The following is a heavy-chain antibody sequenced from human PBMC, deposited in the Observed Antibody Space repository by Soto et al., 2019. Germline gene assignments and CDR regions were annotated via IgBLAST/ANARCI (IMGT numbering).Heavy chain of an antibody. CDR1: GGSISSGGYY. CDR3: AREVEMATIDY. J-gene: IGHJ4*02. D-gene: IGHD5-12*01. Sequence: TSETLSLTCTVSGGSISSGGYYWSWIRQHPGKGLEWIGYIYYSGSTYYNPSLKSRVAISVDTSKNQFSLKLSSVTAADTAMYYCAREVEMATIDYWGQGTLVTVSS. CDR2: IYYSGST. V-gene: IGHV4-31*03.